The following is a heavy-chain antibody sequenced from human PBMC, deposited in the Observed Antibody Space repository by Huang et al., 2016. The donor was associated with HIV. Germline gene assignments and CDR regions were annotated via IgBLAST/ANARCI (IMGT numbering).Heavy chain of an antibody. CDR2: IYPGNSDT. D-gene: IGHD3-22*01. J-gene: IGHJ4*02. Sequence: EVQLAQSGPEVKKPGESLKISCKGSGCSFTNYWIGWVRQMPGKGLEWMGIIYPGNSDTKYSPSFQAQVTISADKSISTAYLQWSSLKASDTAMYYCVRSTSGYYYRTDYWCQGTLVTVSS. CDR3: VRSTSGYYYRTDY. V-gene: IGHV5-51*01. CDR1: GCSFTNYW.